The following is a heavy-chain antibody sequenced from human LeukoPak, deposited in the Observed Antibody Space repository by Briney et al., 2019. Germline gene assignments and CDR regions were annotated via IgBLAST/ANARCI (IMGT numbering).Heavy chain of an antibody. V-gene: IGHV4-34*01. CDR2: INHSGST. Sequence: SETLSLTCAVYGGSFSGYYWSWIRQPPGKGLEWIGEINHSGSTNYNPSLKSRVTISVDTSKNQFSLKLSSVTAADTAVYYCAGTYYYGSGSDAFYIWGQGTMVTVSS. CDR3: AGTYYYGSGSDAFYI. CDR1: GGSFSGYY. J-gene: IGHJ3*02. D-gene: IGHD3-10*01.